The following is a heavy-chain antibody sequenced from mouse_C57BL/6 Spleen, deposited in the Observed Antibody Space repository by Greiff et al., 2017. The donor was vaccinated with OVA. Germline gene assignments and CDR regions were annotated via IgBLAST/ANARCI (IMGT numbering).Heavy chain of an antibody. CDR1: GFTFSDYY. Sequence: DVHLVESEGGLVQPGSSMKLSCTASGFTFSDYYMAWVRQVPEKGLEWVANINYDGSSTYYLDSLKSRFIISRDNAKNILYLQMSSLKSEDTATYYCARVGYDYPYYFDYWGQGTTLTVSS. CDR3: ARVGYDYPYYFDY. D-gene: IGHD2-4*01. J-gene: IGHJ2*01. V-gene: IGHV5-16*01. CDR2: INYDGSST.